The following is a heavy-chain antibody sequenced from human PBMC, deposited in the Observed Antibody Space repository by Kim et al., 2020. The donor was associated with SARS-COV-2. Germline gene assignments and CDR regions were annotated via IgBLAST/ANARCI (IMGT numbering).Heavy chain of an antibody. J-gene: IGHJ6*02. D-gene: IGHD6-19*01. CDR1: GYSFTSYW. Sequence: GESLKISCKGSGYSFTSYWIGWVRQMPGKGLEWMGIIYPGDSDTRYSPSFQGQVTISADKSISTAYLQWSSLKASDTAMYYCARGVEIIPFYSSGWSDYGMDVWGQGTTVTVSS. CDR2: IYPGDSDT. CDR3: ARGVEIIPFYSSGWSDYGMDV. V-gene: IGHV5-51*01.